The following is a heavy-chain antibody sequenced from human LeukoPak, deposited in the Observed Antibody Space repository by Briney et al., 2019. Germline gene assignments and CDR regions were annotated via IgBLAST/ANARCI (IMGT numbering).Heavy chain of an antibody. CDR3: ARGRIVVAETSDD. D-gene: IGHD3-22*01. CDR2: MNPNSGNT. Sequence: ASVKVSCKASGYTFTSYDINWVRQATGQGLEWMVWMNPNSGNTGYAQKFQGRVTMTRNTSISTAYMELRSLRSEDTAVYYCARGRIVVAETSDDWNQGTLATVYS. V-gene: IGHV1-8*01. J-gene: IGHJ4*02. CDR1: GYTFTSYD.